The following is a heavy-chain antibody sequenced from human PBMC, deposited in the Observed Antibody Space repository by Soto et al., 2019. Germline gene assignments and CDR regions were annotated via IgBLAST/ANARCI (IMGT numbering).Heavy chain of an antibody. CDR2: IFPGDSDS. J-gene: IGHJ4*02. CDR3: ARTDYYGSGSYPV. CDR1: GYSFSTYW. Sequence: GESLKISCKGSGYSFSTYWIAWVRQMPGRGLEWMGIIFPGDSDSRYSPSFQGQVTISADKSISTAYLQWSSLKASDTAMYYCARTDYYGSGSYPVWGQGTLVTVSS. V-gene: IGHV5-51*01. D-gene: IGHD3-10*01.